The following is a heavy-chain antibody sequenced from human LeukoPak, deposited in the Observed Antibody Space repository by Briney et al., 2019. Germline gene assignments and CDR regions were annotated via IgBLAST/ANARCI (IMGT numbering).Heavy chain of an antibody. Sequence: SETLSLTCTVSGGSIGSYYWSWIRQPPGKGLEWIGYIYYSGSTNYNPSLKSRVTISVDTSKNQFSLKLSSVTAADTAVYYCAREGPGYSSGWHLGYFDYWGQGTLVTVSS. D-gene: IGHD6-19*01. V-gene: IGHV4-59*01. J-gene: IGHJ4*02. CDR2: IYYSGST. CDR1: GGSIGSYY. CDR3: AREGPGYSSGWHLGYFDY.